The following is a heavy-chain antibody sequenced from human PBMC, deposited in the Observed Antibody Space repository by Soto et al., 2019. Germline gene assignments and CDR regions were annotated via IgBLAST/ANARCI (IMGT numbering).Heavy chain of an antibody. D-gene: IGHD3-10*01. CDR3: AGKRCFGALVYYCFAKDN. CDR1: GYSFTNYA. V-gene: IGHV1-3*01. J-gene: IGHJ1*01. Sequence: ASVKVSCKASGYSFTNYALHWVRQAPGQSLEGMGWVNAGNGNTQTSQKFQDRVTFTRDTYARTAYMEPSGQTSDDAAVYYCAGKRCFGALVYYCFAKDNWDQGPRVTV. CDR2: VNAGNGNT.